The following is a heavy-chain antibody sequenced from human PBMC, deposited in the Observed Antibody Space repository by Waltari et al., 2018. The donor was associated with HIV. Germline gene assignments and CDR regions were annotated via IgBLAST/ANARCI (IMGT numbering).Heavy chain of an antibody. CDR3: ARDSPAFSRGTEELDY. J-gene: IGHJ4*02. Sequence: QVQLVESGGGVVPPGKSLGLSCAASGFTFSRSGLHWVRQAPGKGLEWVAVIWHDANNQYYADSVQGRFTISRDNSKNTLYLQMNSLRAEDTALYYCARDSPAFSRGTEELDYWGQGTLVTVSS. CDR1: GFTFSRSG. V-gene: IGHV3-33*01. D-gene: IGHD2-2*01. CDR2: IWHDANNQ.